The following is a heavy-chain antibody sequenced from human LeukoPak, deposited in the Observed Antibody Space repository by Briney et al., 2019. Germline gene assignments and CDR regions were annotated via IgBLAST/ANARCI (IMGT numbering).Heavy chain of an antibody. CDR2: ISAYNGNT. J-gene: IGHJ3*02. Sequence: ASVKVSCKASGYTFTSYGISWVRQAPGQGLEWMGWISAYNGNTNYAQKLQGRVTMTEDTSTDTAYMELSSLRSEDTAVYYCATTDGWAQGGAFDIWGQGTMVTVSS. D-gene: IGHD5-24*01. CDR1: GYTFTSYG. CDR3: ATTDGWAQGGAFDI. V-gene: IGHV1-18*01.